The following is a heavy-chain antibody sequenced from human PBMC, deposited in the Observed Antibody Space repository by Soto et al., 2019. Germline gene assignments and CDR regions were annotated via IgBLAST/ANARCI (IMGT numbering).Heavy chain of an antibody. CDR3: ASVPILFGSSSCYTEGFDA. V-gene: IGHV3-23*01. J-gene: IGHJ4*02. Sequence: EVQLLDSGGGWVQPGGSLRLSCVASGFVFSDYAMSWVRQAPGKGLEWVSAISAGGSDTYYADSVKGRFTVSRVNSKNTLYLQMNTLRAEDTAIYYCASVPILFGSSSCYTEGFDAWGQGTLVTGSS. CDR2: ISAGGSDT. CDR1: GFVFSDYA. D-gene: IGHD2-2*01.